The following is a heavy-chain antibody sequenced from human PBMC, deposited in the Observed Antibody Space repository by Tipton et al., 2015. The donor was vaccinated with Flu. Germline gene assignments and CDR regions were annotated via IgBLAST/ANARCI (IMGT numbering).Heavy chain of an antibody. CDR2: ITWDAVST. V-gene: IGHV3-43D*04. J-gene: IGHJ6*02. CDR1: GFTFDDYA. CDR3: ARSCNGAYCYRYYYYGMDV. Sequence: GSLRLSCAASGFTFDDYAMHWVRQVPGKGLEWVSLITWDAVSTYYADSVKGRFTVSRDNSKNSLYLQMNSLRAEDTALYFCARSCNGAYCYRYYYYGMDVWGQGTSVTVSS. D-gene: IGHD2-15*01.